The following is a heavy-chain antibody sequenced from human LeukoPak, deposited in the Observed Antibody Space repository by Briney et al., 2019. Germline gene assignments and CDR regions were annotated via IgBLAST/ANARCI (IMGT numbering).Heavy chain of an antibody. CDR1: GYSISSGYY. Sequence: SETLSLTCAVSGYSISSGYYWGWIRQPPGKGLEWIGSIYHSGSTYYNPSLKSRVTISVDTSKNQFSLKLSSVTAADTAVYYCARGFVGDGYNYPWGQGTLVTVSS. V-gene: IGHV4-38-2*01. CDR2: IYHSGST. D-gene: IGHD5-24*01. J-gene: IGHJ5*02. CDR3: ARGFVGDGYNYP.